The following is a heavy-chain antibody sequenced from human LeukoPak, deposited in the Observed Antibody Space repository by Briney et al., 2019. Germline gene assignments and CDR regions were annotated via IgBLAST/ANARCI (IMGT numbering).Heavy chain of an antibody. CDR2: SRDKAKSYST. V-gene: IGHV3-72*01. D-gene: IGHD1-26*01. Sequence: PGGSPRLSCAVSGFTFSDHYMDWVRQAPGKGLEWVGRSRDKAKSYSTDYAASVKGRFTISRDDSKSSLYLQMNFLKSEDTAMYYCVRPPYSGSSQPDFDAWGQGTLVTVSS. J-gene: IGHJ3*01. CDR3: VRPPYSGSSQPDFDA. CDR1: GFTFSDHY.